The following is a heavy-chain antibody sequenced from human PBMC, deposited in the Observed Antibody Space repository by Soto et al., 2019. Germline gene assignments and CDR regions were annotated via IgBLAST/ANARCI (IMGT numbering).Heavy chain of an antibody. V-gene: IGHV3-74*01. J-gene: IGHJ4*02. D-gene: IGHD3-10*01. CDR2: IYNDGTYS. CDR3: TRGPRPISTGTGAY. Sequence: LRLSCAASGFTFSAYWMHWVRQSPGKGLVWISRIYNDGTYSDYADSVRGRFTISRDNVNDTLYLQMNNLRAEDSGLYYCTRGPRPISTGTGAYWGQGTQGTVS. CDR1: GFTFSAYW.